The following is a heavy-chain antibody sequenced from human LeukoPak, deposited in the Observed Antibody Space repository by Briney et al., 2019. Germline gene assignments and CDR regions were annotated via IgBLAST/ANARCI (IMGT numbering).Heavy chain of an antibody. D-gene: IGHD5-12*01. CDR1: GFSFNNYA. Sequence: GGSLRLSCVASGFSFNNYAMTWVRQAPGKGLEWVSPIIGSRGTTFYAASVKRRFTISRDKSKSTLYLQMNSLRAEDTAVYSCAKGACDYIEIAYLDYWGQGSLVTVSS. V-gene: IGHV3-23*01. CDR3: AKGACDYIEIAYLDY. J-gene: IGHJ4*02. CDR2: IIGSRGTT.